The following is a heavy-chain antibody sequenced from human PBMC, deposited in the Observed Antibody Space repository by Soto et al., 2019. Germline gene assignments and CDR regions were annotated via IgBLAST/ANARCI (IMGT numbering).Heavy chain of an antibody. CDR3: ASSWGEEGAFDI. D-gene: IGHD3-16*01. Sequence: ASVKVSCKASGYTFTSYDINWVRQATGQGLEWMGWMNPNSGNTGYAQKFQGRVTMTRNTSISTAYMELSSLRSEDTAVYYCASSWGEEGAFDIWGQGTMVTVSS. CDR2: MNPNSGNT. J-gene: IGHJ3*02. V-gene: IGHV1-8*01. CDR1: GYTFTSYD.